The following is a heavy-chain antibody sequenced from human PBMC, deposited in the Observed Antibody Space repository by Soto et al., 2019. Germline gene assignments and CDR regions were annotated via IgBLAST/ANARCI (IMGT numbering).Heavy chain of an antibody. Sequence: SGPTLVNPTQTLTLTCTFSVFSLSTSVVGVGWIRQPPGKALKWLALIYWDDDKRYSPSLKSRLTITNDTSKNQVALTMSNRDRVYTATYYCSHRLADCGGDCYSPRFDYWGRGTLVTVCS. J-gene: IGHJ4*02. CDR1: VFSLSTSVVG. CDR3: SHRLADCGGDCYSPRFDY. D-gene: IGHD2-21*02. CDR2: IYWDDDK. V-gene: IGHV2-5*02.